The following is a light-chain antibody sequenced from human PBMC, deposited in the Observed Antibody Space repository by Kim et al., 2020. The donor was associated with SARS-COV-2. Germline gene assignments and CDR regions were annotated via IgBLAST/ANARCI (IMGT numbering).Light chain of an antibody. J-gene: IGLJ2*01. CDR1: KLGDKY. CDR3: QAWDSSTAV. Sequence: VPPGQTARITCSGDKLGDKYACWYQQKPGQSPVLVIYQDSKRPSGIPERFSGSNSGNTATLTISGTQAMDEADYYCQAWDSSTAVFGGGTQLTVL. V-gene: IGLV3-1*01. CDR2: QDS.